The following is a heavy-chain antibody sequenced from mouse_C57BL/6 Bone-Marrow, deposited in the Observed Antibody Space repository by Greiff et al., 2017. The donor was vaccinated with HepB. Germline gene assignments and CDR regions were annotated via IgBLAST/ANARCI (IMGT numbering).Heavy chain of an antibody. CDR2: INPNYGTT. D-gene: IGHD2-2*01. CDR3: GRGDYYGYDEFGY. J-gene: IGHJ2*01. Sequence: VQLQQSGPELVKPGASVKISCKASGYSFTDYNMNWVKQSNGKSLEWIGVINPNYGTTNYNQKFKGKATLTVDQSSSTAYMQLDRLTSEDSAVYCCGRGDYYGYDEFGYWGQGTTRTVSS. V-gene: IGHV1-39*01. CDR1: GYSFTDYN.